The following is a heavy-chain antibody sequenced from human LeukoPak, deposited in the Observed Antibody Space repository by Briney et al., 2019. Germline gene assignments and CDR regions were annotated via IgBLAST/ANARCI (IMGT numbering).Heavy chain of an antibody. CDR1: GFTFSSYA. J-gene: IGHJ6*02. Sequence: PGGSLRLSCAASGFTFSSYAMHWVRQAPGKGLEWVAVISSDGGNKYYADSVKGRFTISRDNSKNTLYLQMNSLTAEDTAVYYCARDSRYCSSTSCYANYYYYGMDVWGQGTTVTVSS. CDR3: ARDSRYCSSTSCYANYYYYGMDV. D-gene: IGHD2-2*01. CDR2: ISSDGGNK. V-gene: IGHV3-30*01.